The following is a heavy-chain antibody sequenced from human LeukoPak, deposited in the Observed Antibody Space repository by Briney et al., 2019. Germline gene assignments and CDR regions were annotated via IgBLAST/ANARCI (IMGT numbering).Heavy chain of an antibody. D-gene: IGHD5-18*01. CDR1: GFTFSSYS. CDR3: ARENHGYGFDY. V-gene: IGHV3-21*01. CDR2: ISSSSSYI. Sequence: GGSLRLSCAASGFTFSSYSMNWVRQAPGKGLEWVSSISSSSSYIYYADSVEGRFTISRDNAKNSLYLQMNSLRAEDTAVYYCARENHGYGFDYWGQGTLVTVSS. J-gene: IGHJ4*02.